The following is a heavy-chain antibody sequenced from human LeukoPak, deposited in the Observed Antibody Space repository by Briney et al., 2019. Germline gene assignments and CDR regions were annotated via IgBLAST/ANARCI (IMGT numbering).Heavy chain of an antibody. V-gene: IGHV4-59*01. Sequence: SETLSLTCTVSGGSISSYYWSWIRQPPGKGLEWIGYIYYSGSTNYNPSLKSRVTISVDTSKNQFSLKLSSVTAADTAVYYCARVAVMSGVFDYWGQGTLVTVSS. J-gene: IGHJ4*02. D-gene: IGHD2-15*01. CDR3: ARVAVMSGVFDY. CDR1: GGSISSYY. CDR2: IYYSGST.